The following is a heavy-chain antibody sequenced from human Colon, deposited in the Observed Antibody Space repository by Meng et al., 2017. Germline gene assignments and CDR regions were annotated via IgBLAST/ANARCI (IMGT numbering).Heavy chain of an antibody. J-gene: IGHJ4*02. CDR2: IDYSRSI. V-gene: IGHV4-61*01. CDR3: AGGPWELDY. D-gene: IGHD1-26*01. Sequence: VQLHESGQSPVRPSETLSPPCAVAGGSVSSGSHYCSWIRQPPGKGLDWIGYIDYSRSINYYPSLKSRVTMSVDTSKNQFSLNLSSVTAADTAVYYCAGGPWELDYWGQGTLVTVSS. CDR1: GGSVSSGSHY.